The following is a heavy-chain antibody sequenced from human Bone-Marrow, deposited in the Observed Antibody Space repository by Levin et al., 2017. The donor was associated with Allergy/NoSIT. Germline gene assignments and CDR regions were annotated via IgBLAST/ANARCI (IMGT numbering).Heavy chain of an antibody. Sequence: KISCKASGGTFSSYAISWVRQAPGQGLEWMGGIIPIFGTANYAQKFQGRVTITADESTSTAYMELSSLRSEDTAVYYCARGGNLAYCGGDCYAGWFDPWGQGTLVTVSS. V-gene: IGHV1-69*01. CDR3: ARGGNLAYCGGDCYAGWFDP. CDR1: GGTFSSYA. CDR2: IIPIFGTA. D-gene: IGHD2-21*02. J-gene: IGHJ5*02.